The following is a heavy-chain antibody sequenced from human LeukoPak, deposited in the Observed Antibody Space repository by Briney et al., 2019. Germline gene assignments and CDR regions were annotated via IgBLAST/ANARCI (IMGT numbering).Heavy chain of an antibody. V-gene: IGHV1-46*01. Sequence: ASVKVSCKASGYTFTSYYMHWVRQAPGQGLEWMGIINPSGGSTSYAQKFQGRVTMTRDTSTSTVYMELSSLRSEDTAVYYCARDRGVFYYDSSGIDAFDIWGQGTMVTVSS. D-gene: IGHD3-22*01. J-gene: IGHJ3*02. CDR2: INPSGGST. CDR1: GYTFTSYY. CDR3: ARDRGVFYYDSSGIDAFDI.